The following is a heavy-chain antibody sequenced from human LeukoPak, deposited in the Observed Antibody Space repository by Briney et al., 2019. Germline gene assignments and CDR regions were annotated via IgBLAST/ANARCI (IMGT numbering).Heavy chain of an antibody. J-gene: IGHJ4*02. Sequence: AAVKVSCKASGGTFSSYAISWVRQAPGQGLEWMGRIIPILGIANYAQKFQGRVTITADKSTSTAYMELSSLRSEDTAVYYCARAGKFLGYCSSTSCPFDYWGQGTLVTVSS. D-gene: IGHD2-2*01. V-gene: IGHV1-69*04. CDR2: IIPILGIA. CDR1: GGTFSSYA. CDR3: ARAGKFLGYCSSTSCPFDY.